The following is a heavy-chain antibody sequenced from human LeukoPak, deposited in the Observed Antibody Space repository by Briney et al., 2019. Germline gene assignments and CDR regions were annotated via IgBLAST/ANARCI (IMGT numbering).Heavy chain of an antibody. D-gene: IGHD3-22*01. CDR3: ARGRSHSSGYYANWFDP. CDR1: GGSISSYY. Sequence: SETLSLTCTVSGGSISSYYWSWIRQPPGKGLEWIGYIQYSGSTYYNPSLKSRVTISVDTSKNQFSLKLSSVTAADTAVYYCARGRSHSSGYYANWFDPWGQGTLVTVSS. V-gene: IGHV4-59*08. J-gene: IGHJ5*02. CDR2: IQYSGST.